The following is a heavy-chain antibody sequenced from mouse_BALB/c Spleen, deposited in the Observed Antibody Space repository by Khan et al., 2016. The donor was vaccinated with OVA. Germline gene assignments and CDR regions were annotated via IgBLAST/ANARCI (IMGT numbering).Heavy chain of an antibody. V-gene: IGHV1S137*01. CDR2: ISTYSGST. Sequence: QVQLQQSGPELVRPGVSVKISCKGSGYTFTDYAMYWVKQSPAKSLEWIGLISTYSGSTNYNQKFKGKVTMTVDKSSSAAYMELARLTSEDSAIDYCARPAYDGYYDYWGQGTALTVSS. J-gene: IGHJ2*01. D-gene: IGHD2-3*01. CDR1: GYTFTDYA. CDR3: ARPAYDGYYDY.